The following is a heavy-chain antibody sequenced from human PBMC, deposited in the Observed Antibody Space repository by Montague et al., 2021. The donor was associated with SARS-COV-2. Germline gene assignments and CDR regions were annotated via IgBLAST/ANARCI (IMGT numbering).Heavy chain of an antibody. CDR2: INHSGST. D-gene: IGHD3-22*01. Sequence: SETLSLTCAVYGGSFSGYYWSWIRQPPGKGLEWIGDINHSGSTNYNPSLTSRVSISVDTSKNQFSLKLSSVTAADTAVYYCARAIVDVTMMVVVMTGVEHYFDFWGQGTLVTVSS. CDR1: GGSFSGYY. J-gene: IGHJ4*02. V-gene: IGHV4-34*01. CDR3: ARAIVDVTMMVVVMTGVEHYFDF.